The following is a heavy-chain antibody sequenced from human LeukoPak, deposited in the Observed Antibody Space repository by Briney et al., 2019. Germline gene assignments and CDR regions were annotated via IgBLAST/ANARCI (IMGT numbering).Heavy chain of an antibody. CDR2: VYYSGST. CDR3: ARDRKGATDWFDP. Sequence: SQTLSLTCTVSGGSVSSGDYYWSWIRQPPGKGLEWIGYVYYSGSTYYNPSLKSRVTISVDTSKNQFSLKLSSVTAADTAVYYCARDRKGATDWFDPWGQGTLVTVSS. J-gene: IGHJ5*02. CDR1: GGSVSSGDYY. D-gene: IGHD1-26*01. V-gene: IGHV4-30-4*01.